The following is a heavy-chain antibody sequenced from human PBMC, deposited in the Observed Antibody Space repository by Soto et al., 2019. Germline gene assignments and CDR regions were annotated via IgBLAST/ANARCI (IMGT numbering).Heavy chain of an antibody. V-gene: IGHV4-38-2*01. Sequence: SGTLSLTCAVSGDSISSGYYWAWIRQPPGKGLEWVASIYHSGTTYYNPSLTSRVTISVDTSKNQFSLKLRSVTAADSAVYYCARKDSVGYDPYFGQGTLVTVS. CDR1: GDSISSGYY. D-gene: IGHD2-15*01. CDR2: IYHSGTT. J-gene: IGHJ4*02. CDR3: ARKDSVGYDPY.